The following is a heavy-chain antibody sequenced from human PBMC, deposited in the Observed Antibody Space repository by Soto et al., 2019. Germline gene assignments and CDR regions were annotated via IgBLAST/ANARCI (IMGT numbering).Heavy chain of an antibody. CDR3: ARGIVSSGTRYFDL. CDR2: ISYDGSNK. J-gene: IGHJ2*01. CDR1: GFTFSSYA. Sequence: QVQLVESGGGVVQPGRSLRLSCAASGFTFSSYAMHWVRQAPGKGLEGVAVISYDGSNKYYADSVKGRFTISRDNSKNTLYLQMNSLRAEDTAVYYCARGIVSSGTRYFDLWGRGTLVTVSS. V-gene: IGHV3-30-3*01. D-gene: IGHD3-22*01.